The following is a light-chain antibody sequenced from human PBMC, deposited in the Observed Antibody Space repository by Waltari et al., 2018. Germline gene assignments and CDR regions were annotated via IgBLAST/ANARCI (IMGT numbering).Light chain of an antibody. CDR3: QHYLRLPVT. V-gene: IGKV3-20*01. CDR1: QSVSRA. Sequence: EILLTQSPGTLSLSLGERATVSCRASQSVSRALAWYQQKPGQAPRLLIYGASTRATGIPDRFSGSGSWTDFILTISRLEPDDFAIYYCQHYLRLPVTFGQGTTVEI. J-gene: IGKJ1*01. CDR2: GAS.